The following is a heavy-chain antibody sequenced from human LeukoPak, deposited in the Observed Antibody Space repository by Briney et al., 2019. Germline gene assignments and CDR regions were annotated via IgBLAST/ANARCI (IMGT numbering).Heavy chain of an antibody. V-gene: IGHV1-69*13. CDR2: IIPIFGTA. D-gene: IGHD3-3*01. Sequence: ASVKVSCKASGGPFRSYAISWVRPAPGQGLEWMGGIIPIFGTANYAQKFQGRVTITADESTSTAYMELSSLRSEDTAVYYCATFYDFWSGSPGDFDYYYYMDVWGKGTTVTVSS. CDR1: GGPFRSYA. CDR3: ATFYDFWSGSPGDFDYYYYMDV. J-gene: IGHJ6*03.